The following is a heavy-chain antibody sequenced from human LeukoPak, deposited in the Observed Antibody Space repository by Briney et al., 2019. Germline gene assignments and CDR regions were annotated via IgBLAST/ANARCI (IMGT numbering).Heavy chain of an antibody. V-gene: IGHV3-53*01. Sequence: GGSLRLSCAASGFAVNTNYMSWVRQAPGKGLEWVSIMHSVGTTYYADSVKGRFTFSRDNSKNTLYLQMNNLRAEDTAVYYCARDGSSGRGYYYYYGMDVWGEGTTVTVSS. CDR1: GFAVNTNY. CDR3: ARDGSSGRGYYYYYGMDV. CDR2: MHSVGTT. D-gene: IGHD1-26*01. J-gene: IGHJ6*04.